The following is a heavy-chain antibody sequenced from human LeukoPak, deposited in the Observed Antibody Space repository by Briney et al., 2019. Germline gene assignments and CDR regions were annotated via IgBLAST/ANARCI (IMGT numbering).Heavy chain of an antibody. V-gene: IGHV3-48*03. CDR3: ARESTSTSCSDY. CDR2: ISSSGNSI. J-gene: IGHJ4*02. D-gene: IGHD6-13*01. CDR1: GFTFSSYE. Sequence: PGGSLRLSCAASGFTFSSYEMNWVRQAPGEGLEWVSYISSSGNSIYYADSVEGRFTISRDDAKKSLYLQMNSLRAEDSAVYYCARESTSTSCSDYWGQGTLVTVSS.